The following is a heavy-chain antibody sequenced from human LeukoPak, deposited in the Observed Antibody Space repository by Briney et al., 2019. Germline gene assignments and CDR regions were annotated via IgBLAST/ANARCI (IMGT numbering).Heavy chain of an antibody. CDR2: ISASGGSP. CDR1: GFTFSSYT. Sequence: GGSLRLSCAASGFTFSSYTMCWVRQAPGKGLEWVSAISASGGSPYYADSVKGRFTISRDNSKSTLYLQMNSLRAEDTAVYYCAKGIAAAGTFDYWGQGTLVTVSS. CDR3: AKGIAAAGTFDY. J-gene: IGHJ4*02. V-gene: IGHV3-23*01. D-gene: IGHD6-13*01.